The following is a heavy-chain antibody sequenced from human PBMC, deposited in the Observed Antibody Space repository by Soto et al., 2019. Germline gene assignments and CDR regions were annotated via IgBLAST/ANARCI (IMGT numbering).Heavy chain of an antibody. CDR3: ARYSGSYFYS. V-gene: IGHV4-31*03. CDR2: IYYSGST. D-gene: IGHD1-26*01. J-gene: IGHJ4*02. CDR1: GGSISSGGYY. Sequence: QVQLQESGPGLVKPSQTLSLTCTVSGGSISSGGYYWTWIRQHPGKGLEWIGYIYYSGSTSYHPSLKSRVTISVDTSKNQFSLKLRSVPAADTAVYYCARYSGSYFYSWGQGTLVTVSS.